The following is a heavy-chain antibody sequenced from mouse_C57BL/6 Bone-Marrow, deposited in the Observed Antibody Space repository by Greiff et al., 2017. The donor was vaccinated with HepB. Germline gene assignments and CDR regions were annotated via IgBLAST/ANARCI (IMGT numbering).Heavy chain of an antibody. J-gene: IGHJ1*03. D-gene: IGHD1-1*01. CDR2: IRNKANGYTT. Sequence: EVKLMESGGGLVQPGGSLSLSCAASGFTFTDYYMSWVRQPPGKALEWLGFIRNKANGYTTEYSASVKGRFTISRDNSQSILYLQMNALRAEDSATYYCARSFYYYGSSSYWNFDVWGTGTTVTVSS. CDR1: GFTFTDYY. V-gene: IGHV7-3*01. CDR3: ARSFYYYGSSSYWNFDV.